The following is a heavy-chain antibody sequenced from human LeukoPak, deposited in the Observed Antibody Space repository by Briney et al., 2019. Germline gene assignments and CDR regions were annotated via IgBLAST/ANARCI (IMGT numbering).Heavy chain of an antibody. CDR3: AKGAYDYVEIAYFDY. J-gene: IGHJ4*02. CDR1: GFSFNNYV. V-gene: IGHV3-23*01. CDR2: IIGSSGST. D-gene: IGHD5-12*01. Sequence: GGSLILSCVASGFSFNNYVMNWVRQAPGEGLEWVSLIIGSSGSTFYADSVKGRFTISRDKSKNTLYLQMNSLRAEDTAVYYCAKGAYDYVEIAYFDYWGQGSLVTVSS.